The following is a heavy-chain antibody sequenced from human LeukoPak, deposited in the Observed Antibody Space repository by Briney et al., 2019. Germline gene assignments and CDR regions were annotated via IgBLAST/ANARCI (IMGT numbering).Heavy chain of an antibody. V-gene: IGHV3-21*01. CDR3: ARSMVRGVIRLSWFDP. Sequence: PGGSLRLSCAASGFTFSSYSMNWVRQAPGKGLEWVSSISSSSSYIYYADSVKGRFTISRDNAKNSLYLQMNSLRAEDTAVYYCARSMVRGVIRLSWFDPWGQGTLVTVSS. J-gene: IGHJ5*02. CDR1: GFTFSSYS. CDR2: ISSSSSYI. D-gene: IGHD3-10*01.